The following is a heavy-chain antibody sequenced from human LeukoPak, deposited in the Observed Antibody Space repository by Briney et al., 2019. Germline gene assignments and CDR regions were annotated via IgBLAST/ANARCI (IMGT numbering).Heavy chain of an antibody. D-gene: IGHD3-22*01. CDR3: ATSRLEYYYDSSGYSLFDY. V-gene: IGHV1-24*01. J-gene: IGHJ4*02. CDR2: FDPEDGET. CDR1: GYTLTELS. Sequence: ASVTVSCKVSGYTLTELSMRWVRQAPGKGLEWMGGFDPEDGETIYAQKFQGRVTMTEDTSTDTAYMELSSLRSEDTAVYYCATSRLEYYYDSSGYSLFDYWGQGTLVTVSS.